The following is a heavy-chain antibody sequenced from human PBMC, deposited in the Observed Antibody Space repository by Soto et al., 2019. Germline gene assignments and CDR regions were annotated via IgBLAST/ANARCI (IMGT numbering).Heavy chain of an antibody. CDR3: ARGLYYYDSSGSVPPDY. CDR1: GYTFTSYY. V-gene: IGHV1-46*01. CDR2: INPSGGST. D-gene: IGHD3-22*01. Sequence: QVQLVQSGAEVKKPGASVKVSCKASGYTFTSYYMHWVRQAPGQGLEWMGIINPSGGSTSYAQKLQGRVTMTRDTSTSTVYMELSSLRSEDTAVYYCARGLYYYDSSGSVPPDYWGQGTLVTVSS. J-gene: IGHJ4*02.